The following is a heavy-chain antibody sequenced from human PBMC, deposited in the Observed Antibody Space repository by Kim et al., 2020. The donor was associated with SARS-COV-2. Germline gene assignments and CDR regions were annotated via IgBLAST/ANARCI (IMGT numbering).Heavy chain of an antibody. D-gene: IGHD3-10*01. J-gene: IGHJ6*02. Sequence: SVKVSCKASGGTFSSYAISWVRQAPGQGLEWMGGIIPIFGTANYAQKFQGRVTITADESTSTAYMELSSLRSEDTAVYYCARDQVDYYGSVGLEGVSYGMDVWGQGTTVTVSS. CDR2: IIPIFGTA. CDR1: GGTFSSYA. CDR3: ARDQVDYYGSVGLEGVSYGMDV. V-gene: IGHV1-69*13.